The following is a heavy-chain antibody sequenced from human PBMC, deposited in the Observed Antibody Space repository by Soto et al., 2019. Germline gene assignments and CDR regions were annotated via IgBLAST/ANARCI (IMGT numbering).Heavy chain of an antibody. CDR3: ARDVGGSGSYYEYYYYYGMDV. D-gene: IGHD3-10*01. CDR1: GYTFTSYG. Sequence: ASVKVSCKASGYTFTSYGISWVRLAPGQGLEWMGWISAYNGNTNYAQKLQGRVTMTTDTSTSTAYMELRSLRSDDTAVYYCARDVGGSGSYYEYYYYYGMDVWGQGTTVTVSS. J-gene: IGHJ6*02. V-gene: IGHV1-18*01. CDR2: ISAYNGNT.